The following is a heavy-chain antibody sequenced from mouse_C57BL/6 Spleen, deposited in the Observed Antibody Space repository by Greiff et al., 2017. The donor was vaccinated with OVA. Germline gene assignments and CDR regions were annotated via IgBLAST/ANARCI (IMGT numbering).Heavy chain of an antibody. Sequence: QVQLQQPGAELVKPGASVKMSCKASGCTFTSYWITWVKQRPGQGLEWIGDIYPGSGSTNYNEKFKSKATLTVDTSSSTAYMQLSSLTSEDSAVYYCAREGDYYGSSYNLWYFDVWGTGTTVTVSS. D-gene: IGHD1-1*01. CDR2: IYPGSGST. J-gene: IGHJ1*03. CDR3: AREGDYYGSSYNLWYFDV. V-gene: IGHV1-55*01. CDR1: GCTFTSYW.